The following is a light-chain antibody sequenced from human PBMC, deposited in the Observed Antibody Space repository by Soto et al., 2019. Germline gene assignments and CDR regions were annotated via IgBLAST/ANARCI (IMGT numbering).Light chain of an antibody. J-gene: IGLJ1*01. V-gene: IGLV2-14*01. Sequence: QSVLTQPASVSGPPGQSITISCTGTSSDVGGYNYVSWLQQHPGKVPKLIIYDVSSRPSGVSNRFSGSKSGNTASLTISGLQAEDEADYYCTSYTSSNTHVFGGGTKVTVL. CDR2: DVS. CDR3: TSYTSSNTHV. CDR1: SSDVGGYNY.